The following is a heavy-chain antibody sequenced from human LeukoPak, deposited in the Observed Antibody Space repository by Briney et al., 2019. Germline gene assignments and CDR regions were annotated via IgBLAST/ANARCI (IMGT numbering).Heavy chain of an antibody. CDR3: ARGLYSSSWFDY. Sequence: GGSLRLSCAASEFTYGMNWVRQAPGKGLECVSAISSSGSNTYYADSVKGRFTISRDNSKNTLYLQMNSLRAEDTAVYYCARGLYSSSWFDYWGQGTLVTVSS. CDR2: ISSSGSNT. J-gene: IGHJ4*02. D-gene: IGHD6-13*01. CDR1: EFTYG. V-gene: IGHV3-23*01.